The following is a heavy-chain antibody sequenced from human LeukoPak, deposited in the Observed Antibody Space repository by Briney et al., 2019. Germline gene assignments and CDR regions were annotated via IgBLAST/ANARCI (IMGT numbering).Heavy chain of an antibody. J-gene: IGHJ4*02. CDR2: IKQDGSEK. D-gene: IGHD6-19*01. CDR1: GFTFSSYW. V-gene: IGHV3-7*01. CDR3: ARGTLGIAVAGNFDY. Sequence: PGGSLRLSCAASGFTFSSYWMSWVRQAPWKGLEWVANIKQDGSEKYYVDSVKGRFTISRDNAKNSLYLQMNSLRAEDTAVYYCARGTLGIAVAGNFDYWGQGTLVTVSS.